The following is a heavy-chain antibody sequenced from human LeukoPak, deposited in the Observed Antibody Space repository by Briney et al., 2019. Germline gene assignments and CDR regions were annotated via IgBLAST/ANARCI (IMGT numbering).Heavy chain of an antibody. CDR1: GGSFSGYY. J-gene: IGHJ4*02. CDR3: ASRGGPAASPALDDY. Sequence: SETLSLTCAVYGGSFSGYYWSWIRQPPGKGLEWIGEINHSGSTNYNPSLKSRVTISVDTSKNQFSLKLSSVTAADTAVYYCASRGGPAASPALDDYWGQGTLVTVSS. D-gene: IGHD2-2*01. CDR2: INHSGST. V-gene: IGHV4-34*01.